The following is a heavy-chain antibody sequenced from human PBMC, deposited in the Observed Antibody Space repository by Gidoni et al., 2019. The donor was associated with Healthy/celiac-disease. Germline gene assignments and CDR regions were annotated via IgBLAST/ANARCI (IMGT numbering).Heavy chain of an antibody. CDR1: GGSFSGYY. Sequence: QVQLQQWGAGLLQPSETLSLTCAVYGGSFSGYYWSWIRQPPGKGLEWIGEINHSGSTNYNPSLKSRVTISVDTSKNQFSLKLSSVTAADTAVYYCARGPKRGYSYGAFGYWGQGTLVTVSS. J-gene: IGHJ4*02. D-gene: IGHD5-18*01. CDR3: ARGPKRGYSYGAFGY. CDR2: INHSGST. V-gene: IGHV4-34*01.